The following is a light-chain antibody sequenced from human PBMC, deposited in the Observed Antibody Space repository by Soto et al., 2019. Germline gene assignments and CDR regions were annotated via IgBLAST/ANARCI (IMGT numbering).Light chain of an antibody. CDR3: QQYHTYSLT. J-gene: IGKJ1*01. Sequence: DIQMTQSPSTASASFGDRVTITCRARQSIGDSLAWYQQKPGKGPKVLIYRASTLKSGVPSRFSGSGAGTEFTLTISSLQPDDLGTYYCQQYHTYSLTFGQGTKVEIK. V-gene: IGKV1-5*03. CDR1: QSIGDS. CDR2: RAS.